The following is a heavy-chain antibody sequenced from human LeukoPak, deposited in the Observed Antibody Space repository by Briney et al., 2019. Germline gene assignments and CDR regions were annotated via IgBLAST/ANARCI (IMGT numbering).Heavy chain of an antibody. CDR2: INPSGGST. V-gene: IGHV1-46*01. CDR3: ARVQARLRLGELSLSY. CDR1: GYTFTSYY. J-gene: IGHJ4*02. D-gene: IGHD3-16*02. Sequence: ASVKVSCKASGYTFTSYYMHWVRQAPGQGLEWMGIINPSGGSTSYAQKFQGRVTMTRDTSTSTVYVELSSLRSEDTAVYYCARVQARLRLGELSLSYWGQGTLVTVSS.